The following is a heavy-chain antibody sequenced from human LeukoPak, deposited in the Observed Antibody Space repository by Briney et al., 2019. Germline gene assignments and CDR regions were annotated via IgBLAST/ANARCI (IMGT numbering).Heavy chain of an antibody. D-gene: IGHD2-21*02. J-gene: IGHJ6*02. CDR3: ARDRVTGPLDYYYGMDV. V-gene: IGHV3-20*04. CDR1: GFTFDDYG. Sequence: GGSLRLSCAASGFTFDDYGMSWVRQAPGKGLEWVSGINWNGGSTGYADSVKGRFTISRDNAKNSLYLQMNSLRAEDTAVYYCARDRVTGPLDYYYGMDVWGQGTTVTVSS. CDR2: INWNGGST.